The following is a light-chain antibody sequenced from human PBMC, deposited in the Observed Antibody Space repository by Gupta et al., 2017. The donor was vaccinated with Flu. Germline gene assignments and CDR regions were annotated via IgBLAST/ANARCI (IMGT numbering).Light chain of an antibody. CDR1: SSVVGGYNY. V-gene: IGLV2-8*01. CDR2: EVS. Sequence: SSLTQPPSPSGSPGPSVTISCTGTSSVVGGYNYVSCYQQHPGKAPKLMIYEVSKRPAGVPGRFSGSKSGNTASLTVSGRLVAEEDDYYCSSYAGSNNLVFGGGTKLTVL. CDR3: SSYAGSNNLV. J-gene: IGLJ2*01.